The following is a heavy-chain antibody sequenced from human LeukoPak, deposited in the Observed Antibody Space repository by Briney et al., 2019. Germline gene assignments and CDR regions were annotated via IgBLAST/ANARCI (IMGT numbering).Heavy chain of an antibody. J-gene: IGHJ3*02. CDR1: GGSISSGGYS. CDR3: ARRPSGAFDI. D-gene: IGHD3-10*01. Sequence: PSETLSLTCAVSGGSISSGGYSWSWIRQPPGKGLEWIGYIYYSGSTYYSPSLKSRVTISVDTSKNQFSLKLSSVTAADTAVYYCARRPSGAFDIWGQGTMVTVSS. CDR2: IYYSGST. V-gene: IGHV4-30-2*03.